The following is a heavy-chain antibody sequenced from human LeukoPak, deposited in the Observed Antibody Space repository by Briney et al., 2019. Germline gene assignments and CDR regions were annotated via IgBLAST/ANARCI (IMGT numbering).Heavy chain of an antibody. CDR3: AKVPYQLLYYYYYMDV. V-gene: IGHV3-23*01. J-gene: IGHJ6*03. Sequence: PGGSLRLSCAASGFTFSSYAMSWVRQVPGKGLEWVSAISGSAGGTYYADSVKGRFTISRDNSKNTLYLQMNSLRAEDTAVYYCAKVPYQLLYYYYYMDVWGKGTTVTVSS. CDR1: GFTFSSYA. D-gene: IGHD2-2*01. CDR2: ISGSAGGT.